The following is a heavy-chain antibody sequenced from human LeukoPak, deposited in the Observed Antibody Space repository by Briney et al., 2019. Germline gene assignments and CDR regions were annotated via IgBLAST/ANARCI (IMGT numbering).Heavy chain of an antibody. Sequence: ASVKVSCKASGYTFTSYAMNWVRQAPGQGLEWMGWINTNTGNPTYAQGFTGRFVFSLDTSVSTAYLQISSLKAEDTAVYYCAREHSSSWYLHRSENWFDPWGQGTLVTVSS. D-gene: IGHD6-13*01. J-gene: IGHJ5*02. CDR1: GYTFTSYA. CDR2: INTNTGNP. CDR3: AREHSSSWYLHRSENWFDP. V-gene: IGHV7-4-1*02.